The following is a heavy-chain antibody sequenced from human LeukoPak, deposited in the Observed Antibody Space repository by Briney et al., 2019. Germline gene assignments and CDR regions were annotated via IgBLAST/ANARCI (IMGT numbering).Heavy chain of an antibody. CDR1: GYTFTSYA. Sequence: ASVKVSCKASGYTFTSYAMNWVRQAPGQGLEWMGWINTNTGNPTYAQGFTGRFVFSLDTSVSTAYLQISSLKAEDTAVYYCARDLAQWLVSAGGYWGQGTLVTVSS. CDR2: INTNTGNP. CDR3: ARDLAQWLVSAGGY. J-gene: IGHJ4*02. D-gene: IGHD6-19*01. V-gene: IGHV7-4-1*02.